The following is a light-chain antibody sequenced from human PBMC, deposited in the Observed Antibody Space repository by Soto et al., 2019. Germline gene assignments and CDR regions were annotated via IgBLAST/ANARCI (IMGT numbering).Light chain of an antibody. V-gene: IGKV1-16*02. CDR1: QDITNY. CDR3: QHYKSYPPT. Sequence: DIQMTQSPSSLSASVGDRVTITCRASQDITNYLVWFQQKPGKAPKSLIYDASTLQSGVPSKFSGSGSGTDFTLTINSLQPEDFATYYCQHYKSYPPTFGGGTKVEIK. CDR2: DAS. J-gene: IGKJ4*01.